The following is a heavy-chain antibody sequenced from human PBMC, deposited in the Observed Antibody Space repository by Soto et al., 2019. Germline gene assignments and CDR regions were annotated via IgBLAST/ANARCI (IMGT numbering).Heavy chain of an antibody. J-gene: IGHJ4*02. Sequence: SETLSLTCTVSGGSISSSSYYWGWIRQPPGKGLEWIGSIYYSGSTYYNPSLKSRVTISVDTSKNQFSLKLSSVTAADTAVYYCARRGLTTVTTFDYSGQGTLVTVSS. V-gene: IGHV4-39*01. D-gene: IGHD4-4*01. CDR1: GGSISSSSYY. CDR2: IYYSGST. CDR3: ARRGLTTVTTFDY.